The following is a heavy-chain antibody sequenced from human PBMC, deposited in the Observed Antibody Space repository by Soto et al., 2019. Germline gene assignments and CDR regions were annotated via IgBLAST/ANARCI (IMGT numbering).Heavy chain of an antibody. CDR1: GGSISSYY. CDR2: IYTSGST. V-gene: IGHV4-4*07. CDR3: ARGESAYYYDSSGYSEYFQH. J-gene: IGHJ1*01. D-gene: IGHD3-22*01. Sequence: QVQLQESGPGLVKPSETLSLTCTVSGGSISSYYWSWIRQPAGKGLEWIGRIYTSGSTNYNPSLKRRVTMAVDTSKDQFSLKLSSVTAADTAVYYCARGESAYYYDSSGYSEYFQHWGQGTLVTVSS.